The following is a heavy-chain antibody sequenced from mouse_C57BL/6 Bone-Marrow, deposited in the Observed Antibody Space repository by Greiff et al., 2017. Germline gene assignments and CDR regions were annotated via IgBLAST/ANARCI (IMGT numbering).Heavy chain of an antibody. V-gene: IGHV1-64*01. J-gene: IGHJ2*01. CDR2: IHPNSGST. D-gene: IGHD1-1*01. CDR1: GYTFTSYW. Sequence: VQLQQPGAELVKPGASVKLSCKASGYTFTSYWMHWVKQRPGQGLEWIGMIHPNSGSTNYNEKFKSKATLTVDKSSSTAYMQLSSLTSEDSAVYYCARSPLTTVVAKDYFDYWGQGTTLTVSS. CDR3: ARSPLTTVVAKDYFDY.